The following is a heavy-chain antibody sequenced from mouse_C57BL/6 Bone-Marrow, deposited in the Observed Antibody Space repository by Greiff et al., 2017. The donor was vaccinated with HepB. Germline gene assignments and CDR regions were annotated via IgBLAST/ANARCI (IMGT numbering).Heavy chain of an antibody. J-gene: IGHJ2*01. CDR3: AREDDSGAYYFDY. V-gene: IGHV1-82*01. CDR2: IYPGDGDT. Sequence: VQLKQSGPELVKPGASVKISCKASGYAFSSSWMNWVKQRPGKGLEWIGRIYPGDGDTNYNGKFKGKATLTADKSSSTAYMQLSSLTSEDSAVYFCAREDDSGAYYFDYWGQGTTLTVSS. CDR1: GYAFSSSW. D-gene: IGHD2-13*01.